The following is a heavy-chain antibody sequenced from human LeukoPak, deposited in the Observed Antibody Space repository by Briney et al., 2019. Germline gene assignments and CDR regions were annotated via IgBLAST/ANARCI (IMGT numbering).Heavy chain of an antibody. V-gene: IGHV3-30-3*01. CDR2: ISYDGSNK. CDR3: ARVGWLQLSGMDV. CDR1: GFTFGSYA. J-gene: IGHJ6*02. Sequence: GGSLRLSCAASGFTFGSYAMHWVRQAPGKGLEWVAVISYDGSNKYYADSVKGRFTISRDNSKNTLYLQMNSLRAEDTAVYYCARVGWLQLSGMDVWGQGTTVTVSS. D-gene: IGHD5-24*01.